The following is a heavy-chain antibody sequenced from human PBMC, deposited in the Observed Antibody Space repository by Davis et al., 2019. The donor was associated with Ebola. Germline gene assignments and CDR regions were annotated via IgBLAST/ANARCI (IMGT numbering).Heavy chain of an antibody. Sequence: GGSLRLSCAASGFTFSSYSMNWVRQAPGKGLEWVSSISSSSSYIYYADSVKGRFTISRDNAKNSLYLQMNSLRAEDTAVYYCARAQEGYDSSGYYSYGMDVWGQGTTVTVSS. J-gene: IGHJ6*02. CDR3: ARAQEGYDSSGYYSYGMDV. D-gene: IGHD3-22*01. CDR2: ISSSSSYI. CDR1: GFTFSSYS. V-gene: IGHV3-21*01.